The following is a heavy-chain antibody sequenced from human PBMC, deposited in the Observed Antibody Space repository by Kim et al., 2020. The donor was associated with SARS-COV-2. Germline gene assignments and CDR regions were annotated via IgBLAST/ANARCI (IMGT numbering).Heavy chain of an antibody. CDR3: ARDPHYGSGSDYPENYGMDV. J-gene: IGHJ6*02. Sequence: GGSLRLSCAASGFTFSSYSMNWVRQAPGKGLEWVSSISSSSSYIYYADSVKGRFTISRDNAKNSLYLQMNSLRAEDTAVYYCARDPHYGSGSDYPENYGMDVWGQGTTVTVSS. V-gene: IGHV3-21*01. CDR1: GFTFSSYS. D-gene: IGHD3-10*01. CDR2: ISSSSSYI.